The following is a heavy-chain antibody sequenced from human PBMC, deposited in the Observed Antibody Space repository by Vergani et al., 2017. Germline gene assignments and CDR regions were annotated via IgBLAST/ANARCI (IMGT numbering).Heavy chain of an antibody. Sequence: QVQLVQSGAEVKKPGASVKVSCKASGYTFTSYYMNWVRQAPGQGLEWMGWINTDTGNPTYAQGFTGRFVFSLDTSVSTAYLQISGLKADDTAVYYCARAVRRVWDYYGLDVWGQGTTVTVSS. CDR1: GYTFTSYY. D-gene: IGHD1-1*01. CDR3: ARAVRRVWDYYGLDV. CDR2: INTDTGNP. V-gene: IGHV7-4-1*02. J-gene: IGHJ6*02.